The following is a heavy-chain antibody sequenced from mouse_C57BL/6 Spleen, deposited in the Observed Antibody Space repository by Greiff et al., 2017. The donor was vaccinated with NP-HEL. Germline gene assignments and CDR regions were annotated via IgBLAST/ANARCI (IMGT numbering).Heavy chain of an antibody. J-gene: IGHJ3*01. Sequence: DVKLVESEGGLVQPGSSMKLSCTASGFTFSDYYMAWVRQVPEKGLEWVANINYDGSSTYYLDSLKSRFIISRDNAKNILYLQMSSLKSEDTATYYCAREGYDYDGPWFAYWGQGTLVTVSA. D-gene: IGHD2-4*01. CDR2: INYDGSST. CDR1: GFTFSDYY. CDR3: AREGYDYDGPWFAY. V-gene: IGHV5-16*01.